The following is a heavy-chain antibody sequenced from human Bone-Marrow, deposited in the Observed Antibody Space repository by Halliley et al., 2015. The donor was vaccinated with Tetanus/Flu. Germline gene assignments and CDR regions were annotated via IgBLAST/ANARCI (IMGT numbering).Heavy chain of an antibody. V-gene: IGHV3-21*01. CDR3: ARGHCGGDCLGTY. J-gene: IGHJ4*02. CDR2: ISGDGTYI. D-gene: IGHD2-21*02. Sequence: VSSISGDGTYIYYPDSLKGRFTVSRDNAKNSVHLQINNLRVEDTAVYYCARGHCGGDCLGTYWGQGALVTVSS.